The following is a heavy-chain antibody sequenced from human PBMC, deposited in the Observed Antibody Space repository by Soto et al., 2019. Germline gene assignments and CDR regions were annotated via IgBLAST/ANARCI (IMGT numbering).Heavy chain of an antibody. Sequence: LSLTCPVSGGSISSGGYYWSWIRQHPGKGLEWIGYIYYSGSTYYNPSLKSRVTISVDTSKNQFSLKLSSVTAADTAVYYCASTYYYDSRYFDYWGQGTLVTVSS. CDR1: GGSISSGGYY. CDR2: IYYSGST. D-gene: IGHD3-22*01. V-gene: IGHV4-31*03. J-gene: IGHJ4*02. CDR3: ASTYYYDSRYFDY.